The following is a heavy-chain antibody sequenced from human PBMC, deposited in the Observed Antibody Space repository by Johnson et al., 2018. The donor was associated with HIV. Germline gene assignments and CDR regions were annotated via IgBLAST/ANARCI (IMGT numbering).Heavy chain of an antibody. D-gene: IGHD3-16*01. V-gene: IGHV3-30*04. CDR2: ISFAGNNK. CDR1: GFTFSSYA. Sequence: QVQLVESGGGVVQPGRSLRLSCAASGFTFSSYAMHWVRQAPGKGLEWVAVISFAGNNKYYADSVKGRFTISRDNAKKSLYLQMNSLRVDDTAVYYCARDGGRGDFDIWGQGTMVTVSS. J-gene: IGHJ3*02. CDR3: ARDGGRGDFDI.